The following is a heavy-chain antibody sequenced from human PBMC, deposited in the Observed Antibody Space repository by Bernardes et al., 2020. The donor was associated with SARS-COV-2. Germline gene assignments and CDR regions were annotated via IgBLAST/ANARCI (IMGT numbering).Heavy chain of an antibody. CDR1: GFSLSTRGMC. CDR3: ARSNDLLYYYGMDV. D-gene: IGHD1-1*01. Sequence: SGPTLVKPTQTLTLTCTFSGFSLSTRGMCVSWIRQPPGKALEWLGRIDWDDEKNYVTSLKTRLTISKDTSKNQVVLTMTNMDPVDTATYYCARSNDLLYYYGMDVWGQGTTVTVSS. V-gene: IGHV2-70*11. J-gene: IGHJ6*02. CDR2: IDWDDEK.